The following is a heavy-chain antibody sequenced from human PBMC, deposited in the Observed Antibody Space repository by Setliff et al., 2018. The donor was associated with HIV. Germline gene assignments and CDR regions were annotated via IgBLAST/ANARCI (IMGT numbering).Heavy chain of an antibody. CDR1: GASVNSNNYY. Sequence: SETLSLTCTVSGASVNSNNYYWGWIRQPPGKGLEWIGYIYTSGSTNYNPSLKSRVTISVDTSKSQFSLRLTPVTAADTAVYYCARANWGSPPDYWGQGTLVTVSS. CDR3: ARANWGSPPDY. D-gene: IGHD7-27*01. J-gene: IGHJ4*02. CDR2: IYTSGST. V-gene: IGHV4-61*05.